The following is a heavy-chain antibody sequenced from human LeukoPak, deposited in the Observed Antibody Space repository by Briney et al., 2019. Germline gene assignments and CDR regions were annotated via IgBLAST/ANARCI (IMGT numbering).Heavy chain of an antibody. Sequence: GGSLRLSCAASGFTFSSYAMSWVRQAPGKGLEWVSAISGSGGSTYYADSVKGRFTISRDNSKNTLYLQMNSLRAEDTAVYYCAKALNRYSLAAAGPIDYWGQGTLVTVSS. CDR3: AKALNRYSLAAAGPIDY. CDR2: ISGSGGST. CDR1: GFTFSSYA. D-gene: IGHD6-13*01. J-gene: IGHJ4*02. V-gene: IGHV3-23*01.